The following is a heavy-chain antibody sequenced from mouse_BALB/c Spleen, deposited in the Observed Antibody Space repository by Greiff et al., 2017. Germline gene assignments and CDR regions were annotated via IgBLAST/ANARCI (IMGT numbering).Heavy chain of an antibody. D-gene: IGHD2-4*01. CDR1: GYSFTTYS. Sequence: QVQLKESGAELVKPGDSVKMSCKVSGYSFTTYSIEWMKQNHGKSLVWIGNFHLYNDDTKYNEKFKGKAKLTVEKSSSTVYLELSRLTSDDSAVYYCARGYDYDRWFAYWGQGTLVTVSA. J-gene: IGHJ3*01. CDR3: ARGYDYDRWFAY. CDR2: FHLYNDDT. V-gene: IGHV1-47*01.